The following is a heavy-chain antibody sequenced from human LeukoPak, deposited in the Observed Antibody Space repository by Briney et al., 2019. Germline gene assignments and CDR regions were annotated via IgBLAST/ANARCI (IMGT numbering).Heavy chain of an antibody. V-gene: IGHV4-34*01. J-gene: IGHJ5*02. Sequence: KTSETLSLTCAVYGGSFSGYYWSWIRQPPGKGLERIGEINHSGSTNYNPSLKSRVTISVDTSKNQFSLKLSSVTAADTAVYYCARGHYYDSSGYYPWGQGTLVTVSS. CDR1: GGSFSGYY. D-gene: IGHD3-22*01. CDR2: INHSGST. CDR3: ARGHYYDSSGYYP.